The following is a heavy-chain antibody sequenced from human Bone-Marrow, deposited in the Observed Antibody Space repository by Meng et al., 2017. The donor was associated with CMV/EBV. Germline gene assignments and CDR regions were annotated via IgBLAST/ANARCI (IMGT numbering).Heavy chain of an antibody. D-gene: IGHD6-6*01. Sequence: SVKVSCKASGGTFSSYAISWVRQAPGQGLEWMGGIIPILGIANYAQKFQGRVTITADKSTSTAYMELSSLRSEDTAVYYCASSSSSGRGGAIYYYYGMDFWGPGTRVTVSS. CDR3: ASSSSSGRGGAIYYYYGMDF. CDR1: GGTFSSYA. CDR2: IIPILGIA. J-gene: IGHJ6*02. V-gene: IGHV1-69*10.